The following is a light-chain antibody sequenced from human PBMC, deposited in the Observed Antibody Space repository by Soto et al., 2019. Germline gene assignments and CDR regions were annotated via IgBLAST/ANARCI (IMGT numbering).Light chain of an antibody. CDR2: DAS. CDR3: QQYDNLPLT. CDR1: QGIRND. J-gene: IGKJ4*01. Sequence: DIQMTQTPSSLSASVGVRVTITCRASQGIRNDLNWYQQKPGKAPKRLIYDASNLETGVPSRFSGSGSGTDFTFTISSLQPEDIATYYCQQYDNLPLTFGGGTKVDIK. V-gene: IGKV1-33*01.